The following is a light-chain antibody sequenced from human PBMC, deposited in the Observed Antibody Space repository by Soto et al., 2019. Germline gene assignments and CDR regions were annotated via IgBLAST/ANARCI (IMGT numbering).Light chain of an antibody. V-gene: IGLV2-8*01. Sequence: QSVLTQPPSASGSPGQSVTISCTGTSSDVGAYDYVSWYQQHPGKAPKLMIYEINKRPSGVPDRFSGSKSGNTASLTVSGLQAEDEADYFCVSFAGGTYVFGTGTKLTVL. CDR1: SSDVGAYDY. CDR3: VSFAGGTYV. J-gene: IGLJ1*01. CDR2: EIN.